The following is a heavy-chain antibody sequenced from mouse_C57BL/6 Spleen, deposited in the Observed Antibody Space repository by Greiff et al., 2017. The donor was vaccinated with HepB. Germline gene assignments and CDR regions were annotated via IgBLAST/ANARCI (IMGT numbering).Heavy chain of an antibody. V-gene: IGHV1-76*01. Sequence: VKLMESGAELVRPGASVKLSCKASGYTFTDYYINWVKQRPGQELEWIARIYPGSGNTYYNEKFKGKATLTAEKSSSTAYMQLSSLTSEDSAVYFCARCISGYFAYWGQGTLVTVSA. CDR1: GYTFTDYY. D-gene: IGHD3-2*02. CDR3: ARCISGYFAY. J-gene: IGHJ3*01. CDR2: IYPGSGNT.